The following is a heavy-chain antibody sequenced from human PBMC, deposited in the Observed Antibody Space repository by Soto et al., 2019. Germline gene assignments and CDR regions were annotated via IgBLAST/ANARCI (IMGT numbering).Heavy chain of an antibody. CDR3: ARERWFDP. CDR2: IYYSGST. CDR1: GGSISSYY. Sequence: TLSLTCPVSGGSISSYYWSWIRQPPGKGLEWIGYIYYSGSTNYNPSLKSRVTISVDTSKNQFSLKLSSVTAADTAVYYCARERWFDPWGQGTLVTVSS. V-gene: IGHV4-59*01. J-gene: IGHJ5*02.